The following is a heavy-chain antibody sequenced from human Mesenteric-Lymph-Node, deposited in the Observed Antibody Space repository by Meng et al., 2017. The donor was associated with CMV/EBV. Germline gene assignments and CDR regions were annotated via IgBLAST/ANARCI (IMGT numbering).Heavy chain of an antibody. CDR2: IYNGGNT. Sequence: SETLSLTCTVSGGSISSGAYYWNWIRQPPGKGLEWIGYIYNGGNTYYNPSLKSRVTISVNTSKNQFSLKLSSVTASDTAVYYCALSTYDFWSGYVQYYGMDVWGQGTTVTVSS. D-gene: IGHD3-3*01. J-gene: IGHJ6*02. CDR3: ALSTYDFWSGYVQYYGMDV. CDR1: GGSISSGAYY. V-gene: IGHV4-61*08.